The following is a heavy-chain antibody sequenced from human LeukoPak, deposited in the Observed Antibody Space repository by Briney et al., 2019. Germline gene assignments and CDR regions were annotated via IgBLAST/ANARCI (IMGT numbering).Heavy chain of an antibody. CDR2: IKEDGSEK. CDR3: ARNWVYFDY. J-gene: IGHJ4*02. CDR1: GFTFSTYW. Sequence: GGSLRLSCAASGFTFSTYWMNWVRQAPGKGLEWVANIKEDGSEKYYVDSVKGRFTISRDNAKNSLYLQMNSLRAEDTAVYYCARNWVYFDYWGQGTLVTVAS. V-gene: IGHV3-7*05. D-gene: IGHD3-16*01.